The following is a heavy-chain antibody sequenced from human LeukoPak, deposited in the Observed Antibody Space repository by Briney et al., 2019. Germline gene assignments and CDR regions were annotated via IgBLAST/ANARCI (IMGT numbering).Heavy chain of an antibody. D-gene: IGHD3-16*01. CDR1: GFTFSSYA. CDR3: AKDRYDYVWGSFPYYFDY. J-gene: IGHJ4*02. Sequence: PGGSLRLSCAASGFTFSSYAMSWVRQAPGKGLEWVSAISGSGGSTYYADSVKGRFTISRDNSENTLYLQMNSLRAEDTAVYYCAKDRYDYVWGSFPYYFDYWGQGTLVTVSS. CDR2: ISGSGGST. V-gene: IGHV3-23*01.